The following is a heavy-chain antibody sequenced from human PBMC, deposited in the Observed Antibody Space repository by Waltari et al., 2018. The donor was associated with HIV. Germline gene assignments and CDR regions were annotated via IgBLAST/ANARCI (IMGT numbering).Heavy chain of an antibody. Sequence: QVQLQQWGAGLLKPSETLSLTCAAYGGSFSGYFWSWIRQSPLKGLEWIGEINHSGYTNYNPSLLGRVRISLDKSKNQFSLNLSSLTAADTAIYYCAREPIISVPGAREYWGQGTPVTVSS. V-gene: IGHV4-34*01. CDR3: AREPIISVPGAREY. CDR2: INHSGYT. J-gene: IGHJ4*02. CDR1: GGSFSGYF. D-gene: IGHD6-19*01.